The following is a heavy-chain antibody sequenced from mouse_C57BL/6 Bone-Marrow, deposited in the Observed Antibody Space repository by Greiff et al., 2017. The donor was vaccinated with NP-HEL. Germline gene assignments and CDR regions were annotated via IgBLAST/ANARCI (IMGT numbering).Heavy chain of an antibody. CDR1: GFSLTSYG. D-gene: IGHD1-2*01. Sequence: VKLMESGPGLVAPSQSLSITCTVSGFSLTSYGVDWVRQSPGTGLEWLGVIWGVGSTNYNSALKSRLSISKDNSKSQVFLKMNSLQTDDTAMYYCASDHYGFAYWGQGTLVTVSA. CDR2: IWGVGST. CDR3: ASDHYGFAY. J-gene: IGHJ3*01. V-gene: IGHV2-6*01.